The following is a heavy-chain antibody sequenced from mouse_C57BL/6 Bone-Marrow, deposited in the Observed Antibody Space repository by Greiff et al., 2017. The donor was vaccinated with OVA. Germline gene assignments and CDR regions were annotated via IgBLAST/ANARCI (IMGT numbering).Heavy chain of an antibody. D-gene: IGHD2-4*01. J-gene: IGHJ2*01. V-gene: IGHV1-20*01. CDR1: GYSFTGYF. Sequence: EVQLQQSGPELVKPGDSVKISCKASGYSFTGYFMNWVMQSHGKSLEWIGRINPYNGDTFYNQKFKGKATLTVDKSSSTAHMELRSLTSEDSAVYYCARGTYYDYDGYYFDYWGQGTTLTVSS. CDR2: INPYNGDT. CDR3: ARGTYYDYDGYYFDY.